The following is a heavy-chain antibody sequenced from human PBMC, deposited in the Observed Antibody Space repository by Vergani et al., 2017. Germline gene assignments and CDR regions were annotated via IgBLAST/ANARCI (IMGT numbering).Heavy chain of an antibody. V-gene: IGHV1-69*02. CDR2: IIPILGIA. CDR3: ARGSPGVLFLAWLFRFDP. J-gene: IGHJ5*02. D-gene: IGHD3-3*01. Sequence: QVQLVQSGAEVKKPGSSVKVSCKASGGTFSSYTISWVRQAPGQGLEWMGRIIPILGIANYAQKFQGRVTITADKSTSTAYMELSSLRSEDTAVYSGARGSPGVLFLAWLFRFDPWGQGTLVTVSS. CDR1: GGTFSSYT.